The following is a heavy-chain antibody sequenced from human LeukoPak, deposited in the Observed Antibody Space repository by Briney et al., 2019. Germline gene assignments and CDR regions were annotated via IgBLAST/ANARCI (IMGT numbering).Heavy chain of an antibody. J-gene: IGHJ4*02. CDR1: GFTFSSYG. Sequence: GGSLRLSCAASGFTFSSYGMHWVRQAPGKGLEWVAVISYDGSNKYYADSVKGRFTISRDNSKNTLYLQMNSLRAEDTAVYYCAKDIGYYDYVWGSYRFGYWGQGTLVTVSS. CDR3: AKDIGYYDYVWGSYRFGY. CDR2: ISYDGSNK. D-gene: IGHD3-16*02. V-gene: IGHV3-30*18.